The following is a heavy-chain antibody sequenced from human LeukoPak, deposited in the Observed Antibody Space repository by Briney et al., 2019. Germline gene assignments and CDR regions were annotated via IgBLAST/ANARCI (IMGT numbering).Heavy chain of an antibody. CDR1: GFTFSNYA. Sequence: GGSLRLSCAASGFTFSNYAMSWVRQAPGKGLGWVSGISGSSGTTYYTDSVQGRFTISRDNSKDTLYLQMNSPRGDDTAIYYCAKSWSCVQYNDWLCYFDYWGQGTLVTVSS. D-gene: IGHD3-9*01. V-gene: IGHV3-23*01. CDR3: AKSWSCVQYNDWLCYFDY. J-gene: IGHJ4*02. CDR2: ISGSSGTT.